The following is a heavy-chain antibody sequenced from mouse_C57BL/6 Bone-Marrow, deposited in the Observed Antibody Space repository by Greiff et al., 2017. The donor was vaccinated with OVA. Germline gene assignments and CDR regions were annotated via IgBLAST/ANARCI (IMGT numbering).Heavy chain of an antibody. CDR2: IYPRSGNT. Sequence: VQLQQSGAELARPGASVKLSCKASGYTFTSYGISWVKQRTGQGLEWIGEIYPRSGNTYYNEKFKGKATLTADKSSSTAYMELRSLTSEDSAVYFCAFYYDGFAYWGQGTLVTVSA. CDR3: AFYYDGFAY. D-gene: IGHD2-4*01. CDR1: GYTFTSYG. J-gene: IGHJ3*01. V-gene: IGHV1-81*01.